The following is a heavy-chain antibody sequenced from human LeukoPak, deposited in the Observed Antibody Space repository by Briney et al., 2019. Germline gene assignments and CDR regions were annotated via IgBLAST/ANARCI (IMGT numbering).Heavy chain of an antibody. CDR1: GGTFSSYA. CDR3: ARGRSRLGELSLYGFRC. J-gene: IGHJ4*02. V-gene: IGHV1-69*13. D-gene: IGHD3-16*02. Sequence: SVKVSCKASGGTFSSYAISWVRQAPGQGLEWMGGIIPIFGTANYAQKFQGRVTITADESTSTAYMELSSLRSEDTAVYYCARGRSRLGELSLYGFRCWGQGTLVTVSS. CDR2: IIPIFGTA.